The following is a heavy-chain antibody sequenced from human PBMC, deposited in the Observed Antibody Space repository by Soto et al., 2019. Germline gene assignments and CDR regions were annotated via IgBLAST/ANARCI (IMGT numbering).Heavy chain of an antibody. D-gene: IGHD6-13*01. CDR1: GDSVSSNSSA. CDR2: TYYRSKWYN. J-gene: IGHJ4*02. V-gene: IGHV6-1*01. Sequence: SQTLSLACGISGDSVSSNSSACNCIRQSPSRGLEWLGRTYYRSKWYNDYAVSVKSRITINPDTSKNQFSLQLNSVTPEDTAVYYCARDLRAGYFDYWGQGTLVTVSS. CDR3: ARDLRAGYFDY.